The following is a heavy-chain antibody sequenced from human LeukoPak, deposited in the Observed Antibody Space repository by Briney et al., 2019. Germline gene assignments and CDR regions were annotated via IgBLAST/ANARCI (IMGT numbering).Heavy chain of an antibody. V-gene: IGHV4-34*01. D-gene: IGHD3-16*02. CDR3: ASSFYTDSPDY. CDR2: ITPSGST. J-gene: IGHJ4*02. Sequence: SETLSLTCAVSGGSFINYFCSWIRQPPGKGLEWIGEITPSGSTNYSPSLKSRVSISIDTSKKKLSLRMTSVTAADSAVYNWASSFYTDSPDYREQGTLVTVSS. CDR1: GGSFINYF.